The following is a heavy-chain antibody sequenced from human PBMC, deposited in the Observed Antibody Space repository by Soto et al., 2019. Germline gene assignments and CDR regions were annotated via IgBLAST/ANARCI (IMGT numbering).Heavy chain of an antibody. D-gene: IGHD2-15*01. J-gene: IGHJ5*02. CDR3: ARQELDCSGGSCYLDWFDP. V-gene: IGHV5-51*01. CDR1: GYSFTSYW. Sequence: GESLKISCKGSGYSFTSYWIGWVRQMPGKGLEWMGIIYPGDSDTRYSPSFQGQVTISADKSISTAYLQWSSLKASDTAMYYCARQELDCSGGSCYLDWFDPWGQGTLVTVSS. CDR2: IYPGDSDT.